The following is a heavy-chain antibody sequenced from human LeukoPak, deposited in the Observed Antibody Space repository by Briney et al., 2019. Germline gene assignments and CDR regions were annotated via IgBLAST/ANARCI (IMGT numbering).Heavy chain of an antibody. CDR2: IYPGDSDT. CDR3: ARHRTGPHYDILTGYYPDY. J-gene: IGHJ4*02. CDR1: AYSFTSYW. V-gene: IGHV5-51*01. Sequence: GESLKIPCKGSAYSFTSYWIGQVRQMPGKGLVGMVIIYPGDSDTRYSPSFQGQVTISSVKSISTAYLQWSRLKASVTAMYYCARHRTGPHYDILTGYYPDYWGQGTLVTVSS. D-gene: IGHD3-9*01.